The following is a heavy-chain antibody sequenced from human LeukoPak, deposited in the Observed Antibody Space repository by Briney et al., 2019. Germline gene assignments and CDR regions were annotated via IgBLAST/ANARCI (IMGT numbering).Heavy chain of an antibody. CDR1: GFTFNTYG. J-gene: IGHJ4*02. CDR3: AKAPVTTCSGAYCYPFDY. CDR2: ISVSGNT. D-gene: IGHD2-15*01. V-gene: IGHV3-23*01. Sequence: GGSLRLSCAASGFTFNTYGMSWVRQGPGKGLEWVSAISVSGNTYHADSVKGRFTISRDSYKNTLYLQMNSLRAEDAAVYYCAKAPVTTCSGAYCYPFDYWGQGTLVTVSS.